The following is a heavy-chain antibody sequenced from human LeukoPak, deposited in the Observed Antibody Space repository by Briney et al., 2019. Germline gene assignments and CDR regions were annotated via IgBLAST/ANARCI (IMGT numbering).Heavy chain of an antibody. CDR1: GYTFTSYD. Sequence: ASVKVSCKASGYTFTSYDINWVRQATGQGLEWMGWMNPNSGNTGYAQKFQGRVTMTRNTSISTAYMELSSLRSEDTAVYYCARLHDYGASIWVDVWGKGTTVTVSS. CDR2: MNPNSGNT. CDR3: ARLHDYGASIWVDV. J-gene: IGHJ6*04. V-gene: IGHV1-8*01. D-gene: IGHD4-17*01.